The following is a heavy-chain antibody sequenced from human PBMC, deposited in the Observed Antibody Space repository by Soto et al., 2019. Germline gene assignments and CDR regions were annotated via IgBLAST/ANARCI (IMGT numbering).Heavy chain of an antibody. D-gene: IGHD6-19*01. CDR2: IIPIFCTA. CDR3: ARDLRPIAVADREGYYYYGMEV. J-gene: IGHJ6*02. V-gene: IGHV1-69*12. CDR1: GGTFSSYA. Sequence: QVQLVQSGAEVKKPGSSVKVSCKASGGTFSSYAISWVRQAPGQGLEWMGGIIPIFCTANYAQKFQGRVTITADESTSPGYMELSSLRSEDTAVYYCARDLRPIAVADREGYYYYGMEVWGQGTTVTVSS.